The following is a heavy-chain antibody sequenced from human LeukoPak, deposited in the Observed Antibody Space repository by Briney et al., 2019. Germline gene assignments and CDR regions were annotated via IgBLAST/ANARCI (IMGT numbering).Heavy chain of an antibody. Sequence: GGSLRLSCAASGFTFSGSTMHWVRQASGKGLEWVGRIRSKANNYATAYATSVKGRFTLSRDDSKNTAYLQMDSLKTEDTAVYYCIRGAASGSYYGFDVWGQGATVTVSS. V-gene: IGHV3-73*01. CDR2: IRSKANNYAT. CDR1: GFTFSGST. D-gene: IGHD1-26*01. J-gene: IGHJ6*02. CDR3: IRGAASGSYYGFDV.